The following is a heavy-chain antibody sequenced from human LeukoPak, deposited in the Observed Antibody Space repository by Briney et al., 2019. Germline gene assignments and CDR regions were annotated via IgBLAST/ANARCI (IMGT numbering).Heavy chain of an antibody. D-gene: IGHD3-22*01. CDR3: PRDYYDSSGYPDY. CDR2: IWSDGGNK. CDR1: GFTFSSYG. J-gene: IGHJ4*02. Sequence: SGGSLRLSCAASGFTFSSYGMHWVRQATGKGLEWVAVIWSDGGNKYYAHFVKARFTISRDNSQHTLYLQINSPRVEDTAVYYCPRDYYDSSGYPDYWGQGTMVTVSS. V-gene: IGHV3-33*01.